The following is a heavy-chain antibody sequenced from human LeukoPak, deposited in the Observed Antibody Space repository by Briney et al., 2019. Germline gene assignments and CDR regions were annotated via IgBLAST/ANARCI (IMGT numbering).Heavy chain of an antibody. CDR3: THSQPAAQNSFTVVSSHIDY. CDR2: IRSKVYGGTT. V-gene: IGHV3-49*04. CDR1: GFTFGDYA. Sequence: PGGSLRLSCTASGFTFGDYAMNWVRQAPGKGLEWVGFIRSKVYGGTTENAASVKGRFTISRDDSKSIAYLQMNSLKTEDTAVYYCTHSQPAAQNSFTVVSSHIDYWGQGTLVTVSS. D-gene: IGHD4-23*01. J-gene: IGHJ4*02.